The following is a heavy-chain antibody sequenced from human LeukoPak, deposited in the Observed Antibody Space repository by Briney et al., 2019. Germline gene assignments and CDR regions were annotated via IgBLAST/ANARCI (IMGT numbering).Heavy chain of an antibody. D-gene: IGHD3-22*01. V-gene: IGHV3-23*01. J-gene: IGHJ4*02. CDR3: AKAHYYDNVDYYLPYYFDY. CDR2: IGSSGIGT. CDR1: GFNFSSYA. Sequence: PGGSLMHSCAASGFNFSSYAMHWVRQAPGKGLQWVSAIGSSGIGTYLADSVKGRFTISRDNSENTLYLEMNSLRAEDTAVYYCAKAHYYDNVDYYLPYYFDYWGQGALVTVSS.